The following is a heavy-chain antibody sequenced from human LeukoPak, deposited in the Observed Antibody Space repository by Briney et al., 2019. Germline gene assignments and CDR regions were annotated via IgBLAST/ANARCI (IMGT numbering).Heavy chain of an antibody. CDR2: IYYSGST. Sequence: PSETLSLTCTVSGGSISSGGYYWSWIRQHPGKGLEWIGYIYYSGSTYYNPSLKSRVTISVDRSKNQFSLKLSSVTAADTAVYYCARQTYYGSGSYSFFGAFDIWGQGTMVTVSS. J-gene: IGHJ3*02. V-gene: IGHV4-31*03. D-gene: IGHD3-10*01. CDR1: GGSISSGGYY. CDR3: ARQTYYGSGSYSFFGAFDI.